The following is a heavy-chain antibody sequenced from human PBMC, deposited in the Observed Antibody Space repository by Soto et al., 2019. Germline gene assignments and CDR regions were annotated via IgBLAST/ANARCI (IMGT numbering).Heavy chain of an antibody. CDR3: ARGHLGYCISTSCYDAAINWFAP. Sequence: QVQLVQSGAEVKKPGSSVKVSCKASGGTFSSYAISWVRQAPGQGLEWMGGIIPIFGTANYAQKFQGRVTITADESKSTAYMELSSLRSEDTAVYYCARGHLGYCISTSCYDAAINWFAPWGQGTLVTVSS. CDR2: IIPIFGTA. CDR1: GGTFSSYA. V-gene: IGHV1-69*12. J-gene: IGHJ5*02. D-gene: IGHD2-2*01.